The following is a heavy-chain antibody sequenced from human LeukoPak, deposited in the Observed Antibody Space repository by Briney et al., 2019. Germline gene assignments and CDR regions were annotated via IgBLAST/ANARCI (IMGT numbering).Heavy chain of an antibody. V-gene: IGHV4-30-2*06. J-gene: IGHJ5*02. CDR3: ARAGYSYGFYWFDP. Sequence: SETLSLTCTVSGDSFNSGTYYWNWIRQSPGKGLEWIGYIYHSGGTYFNPSLQSRVTMSVDGSKNQFSLKLSSVTAADTAVYYCARAGYSYGFYWFDPWGQGTLVTVSS. D-gene: IGHD5-18*01. CDR1: GDSFNSGTYY. CDR2: IYHSGGT.